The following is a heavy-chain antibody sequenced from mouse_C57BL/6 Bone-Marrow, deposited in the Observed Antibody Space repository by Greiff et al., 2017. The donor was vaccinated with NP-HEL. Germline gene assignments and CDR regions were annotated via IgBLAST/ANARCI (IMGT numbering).Heavy chain of an antibody. D-gene: IGHD2-12*01. J-gene: IGHJ4*01. CDR3: ARREDYIYAMDY. Sequence: EVQGVESGGGLVKPGGSLKLSCAASGFTFSDYGMHWVRQAPEKGLEWVAYISSGSSTIDYADTVKGRFTISRDNAKNTLFLQMTRLRSEDTAMYYCARREDYIYAMDYWGQGTSVTVSS. V-gene: IGHV5-17*01. CDR1: GFTFSDYG. CDR2: ISSGSSTI.